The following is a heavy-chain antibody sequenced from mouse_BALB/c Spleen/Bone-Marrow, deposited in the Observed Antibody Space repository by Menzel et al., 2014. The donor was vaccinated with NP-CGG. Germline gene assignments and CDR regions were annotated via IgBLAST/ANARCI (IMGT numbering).Heavy chain of an antibody. V-gene: IGHV14-3*02. CDR3: ASYRYGWYFDV. J-gene: IGHJ1*01. D-gene: IGHD2-14*01. Sequence: TDTYLHWVKQRPEQGLDWIGRIDPASGNTKYDPKFQGKATITADTSSNTAYLQLSSLTSEDTAVYYCASYRYGWYFDVWGAGTTVTVSS. CDR2: IDPASGNT. CDR1: TDTY.